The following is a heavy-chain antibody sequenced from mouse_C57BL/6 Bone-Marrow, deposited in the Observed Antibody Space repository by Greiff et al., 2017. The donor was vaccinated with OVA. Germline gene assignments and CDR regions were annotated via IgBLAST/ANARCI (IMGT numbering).Heavy chain of an antibody. Sequence: VKLMESDAELVKPGASVKISCKVSGYTFTDHTIHWMKQRPEQGLEWIGYIYPRDGSTKYNEKFKGKATLTADKSSSTAYMQLNSLTSEDSAVYFCARPTVVATSGSYYAMDYWGQGTSVTVSS. CDR2: IYPRDGST. CDR1: GYTFTDHT. D-gene: IGHD1-1*01. V-gene: IGHV1-78*01. CDR3: ARPTVVATSGSYYAMDY. J-gene: IGHJ4*01.